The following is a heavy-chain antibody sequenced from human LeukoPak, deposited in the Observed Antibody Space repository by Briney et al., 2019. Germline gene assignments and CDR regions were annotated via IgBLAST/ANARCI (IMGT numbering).Heavy chain of an antibody. CDR3: ATGATRRFDN. CDR1: GGSFSSDA. CDR2: IIPALGSV. V-gene: IGHV1-69*05. D-gene: IGHD7-27*01. J-gene: IGHJ4*02. Sequence: SVKVSCKASGGSFSSDASSWVRQAPGQGLEWMGGIIPALGSVNYAQKFQGRLTISTDESTNTAHMELSGLRSEDTAVYYCATGATRRFDNWGQGTLVTVS.